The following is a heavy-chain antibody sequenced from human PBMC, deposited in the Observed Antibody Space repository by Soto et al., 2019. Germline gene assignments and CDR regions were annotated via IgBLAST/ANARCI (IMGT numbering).Heavy chain of an antibody. V-gene: IGHV3-30*03. CDR1: GFTFSNYG. CDR2: ISYDGSSK. J-gene: IGHJ4*02. CDR3: ARSLGNWNYVGNFDY. D-gene: IGHD1-7*01. Sequence: GGSLRLSCAASGFTFSNYGMYWVRQAPGKGLEWVAFISYDGSSKFYADPMKGRHTISRDTSKNQFSLQLSSVTAVDTAVYYCARSLGNWNYVGNFDYWGQGTLVTSPQ.